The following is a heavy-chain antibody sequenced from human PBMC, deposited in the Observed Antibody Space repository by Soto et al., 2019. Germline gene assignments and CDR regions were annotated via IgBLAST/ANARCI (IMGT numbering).Heavy chain of an antibody. D-gene: IGHD3-22*01. CDR2: INPNSGGT. J-gene: IGHJ3*02. V-gene: IGHV1-2*04. Sequence: ASVKVSCKASGYTFTGYYMHWVRQAPGQGLEWMGWINPNSGGTNYAQKFQGWVTMTRDTSISTAYMELSRLRSDDTAVYYCARGITPHRNGYYHPDAFDIWGQGTMVTVSS. CDR3: ARGITPHRNGYYHPDAFDI. CDR1: GYTFTGYY.